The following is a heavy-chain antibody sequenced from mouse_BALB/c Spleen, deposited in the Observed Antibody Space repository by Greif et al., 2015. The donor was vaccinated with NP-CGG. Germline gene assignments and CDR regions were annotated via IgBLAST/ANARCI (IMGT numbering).Heavy chain of an antibody. V-gene: IGHV1S127*01. CDR3: ARSEYDYPIVYAMDY. J-gene: IGHJ4*01. D-gene: IGHD2-4*01. CDR2: IDPSNSET. CDR1: GYTFTSYW. Sequence: VHLVESGPELVRPGASVKMSCKASGYTFTSYWMHWVRQRPGQGLEWIGMIDPSNSETRLNQKFKDKATLNVDKSSNTAYMQLSSLTSEDSAVYYCARSEYDYPIVYAMDYWGQGTSVTVSS.